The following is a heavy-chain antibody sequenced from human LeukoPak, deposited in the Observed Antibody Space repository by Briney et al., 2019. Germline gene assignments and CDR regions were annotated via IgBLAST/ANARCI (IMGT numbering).Heavy chain of an antibody. D-gene: IGHD1-1*01. CDR1: GFTVSSNY. V-gene: IGHV3-53*01. CDR3: ARHWRDYYYYYYMDV. CDR2: IYSGGST. Sequence: GGSLRLSCAASGFTVSSNYMSWVRQAPGKGLEWVSVIYSGGSTYYAGSVKGRFTISRDHSKNTLYLQMNSLRAEDTAVYYCARHWRDYYYYYYMDVWGKGTTVTVSS. J-gene: IGHJ6*03.